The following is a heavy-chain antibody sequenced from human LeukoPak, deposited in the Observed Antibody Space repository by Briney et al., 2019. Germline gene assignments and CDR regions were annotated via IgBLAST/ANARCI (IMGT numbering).Heavy chain of an antibody. J-gene: IGHJ6*02. CDR3: AKDTLPGYGMDV. D-gene: IGHD2-21*02. CDR2: ISGSGGST. V-gene: IGHV3-23*01. Sequence: PGGSLRLSCAASGFTFSFYAMSWVRQAPGKGLEWVSAISGSGGSTYYADSVRGRFTISRDNSKNTLYLQMNSLRAEDTAVYYCAKDTLPGYGMDVWGQGTTVTVSS. CDR1: GFTFSFYA.